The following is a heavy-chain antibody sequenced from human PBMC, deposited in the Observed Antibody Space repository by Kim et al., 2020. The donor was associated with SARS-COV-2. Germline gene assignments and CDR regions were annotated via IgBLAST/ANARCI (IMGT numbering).Heavy chain of an antibody. D-gene: IGHD3-10*01. CDR1: GGSISSSSYY. V-gene: IGHV4-39*01. J-gene: IGHJ6*02. CDR3: ARQWFGELYTLDGMDV. CDR2: IYYSGST. Sequence: SETLSLTCTVSGGSISSSSYYWGWIRQPPGKGLEWIGSIYYSGSTYYNPSLKSRVTISVDTSKNQFSLKLSSVTAADTAVYYCARQWFGELYTLDGMDVWGQGTTVTVSS.